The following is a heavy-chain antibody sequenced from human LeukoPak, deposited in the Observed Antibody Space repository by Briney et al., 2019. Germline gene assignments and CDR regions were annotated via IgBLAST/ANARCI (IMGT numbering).Heavy chain of an antibody. J-gene: IGHJ3*02. CDR2: VSPSGGST. CDR3: ARDSFLEPTRGAFDI. V-gene: IGHV1-46*01. D-gene: IGHD1-1*01. Sequence: ASVKVSCKASEYTFTNYYMHWVRQAPGQGLEWMGIVSPSGGSTNYAQKFQGRVTMTRDTSTSTVYMELSSLRSEDTAVYYCARDSFLEPTRGAFDIWGQGTMVTVSS. CDR1: EYTFTNYY.